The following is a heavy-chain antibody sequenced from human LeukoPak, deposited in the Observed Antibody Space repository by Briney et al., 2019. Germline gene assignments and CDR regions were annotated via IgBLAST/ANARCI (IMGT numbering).Heavy chain of an antibody. CDR3: AKGGYDSSGYPRYFDY. Sequence: QPGGSLRLSCAASGFTFSSYGMHWVRQAPGKGLEWVAVISYDGSNKYYADSVKGRFTISRDNSKNTLYLQMNSLRAEDTAVYYCAKGGYDSSGYPRYFDYWGQGTLVTVSS. V-gene: IGHV3-30*18. CDR2: ISYDGSNK. CDR1: GFTFSSYG. D-gene: IGHD3-22*01. J-gene: IGHJ4*02.